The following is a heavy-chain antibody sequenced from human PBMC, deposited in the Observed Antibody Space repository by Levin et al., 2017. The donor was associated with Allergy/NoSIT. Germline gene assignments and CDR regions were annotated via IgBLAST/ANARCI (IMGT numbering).Heavy chain of an antibody. D-gene: IGHD6-13*01. CDR1: GITFSNAW. CDR2: IKSKTDGGTT. CDR3: TTYSSSWYYFDY. J-gene: IGHJ4*02. Sequence: PGGSLRLSCAASGITFSNAWMSWARQAPGKGLEWVGRIKSKTDGGTTEYAAPVKGRFTIPRDDSKNTLYLQMNSLKTEDTAVYFCTTYSSSWYYFDYWGQGTLVTVSS. V-gene: IGHV3-15*01.